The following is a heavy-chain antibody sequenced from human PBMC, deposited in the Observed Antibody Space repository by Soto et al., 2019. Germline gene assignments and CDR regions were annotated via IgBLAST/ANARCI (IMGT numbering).Heavy chain of an antibody. J-gene: IGHJ5*02. CDR2: IYYSGST. D-gene: IGHD2-2*01. Sequence: SETLSLTCTVSGGSISSGGYYWSWIRQHPGKGLEWIGYIYYSGSTYYNPSLKSRVTISVDTSKNQFSLKLSSVTAADTAVYYCARDVVPAAIGGWFDPWGQGTLVTVSS. CDR1: GGSISSGGYY. V-gene: IGHV4-31*03. CDR3: ARDVVPAAIGGWFDP.